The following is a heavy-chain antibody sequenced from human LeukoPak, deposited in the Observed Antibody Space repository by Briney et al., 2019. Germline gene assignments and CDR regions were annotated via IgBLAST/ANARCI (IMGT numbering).Heavy chain of an antibody. Sequence: GGSLRLSCAAPGFTFSSYAMSWVRRAPGKGLEWVSAIRGSGGSTYYADSVKGRFTISRDNSKNTLYLQMNSLRAEDTAVYYCAKDVEDAFDIWGQGTMVTVSS. CDR2: IRGSGGST. CDR1: GFTFSSYA. D-gene: IGHD5-24*01. V-gene: IGHV3-23*01. J-gene: IGHJ3*02. CDR3: AKDVEDAFDI.